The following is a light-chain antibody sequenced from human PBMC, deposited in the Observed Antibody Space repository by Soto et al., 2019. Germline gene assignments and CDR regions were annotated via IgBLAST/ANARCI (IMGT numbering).Light chain of an antibody. V-gene: IGKV1-39*01. Sequence: DIQMTQSPSSLSASVGDRVTITCRPSQSIASYLNWYQQKPGKAPKLLIYAASSLQSGVPSRFSGSGSGTDFTLTISSLQPEDFATYYCQQSNNTPWTFGQGTKVDIK. CDR3: QQSNNTPWT. CDR2: AAS. CDR1: QSIASY. J-gene: IGKJ1*01.